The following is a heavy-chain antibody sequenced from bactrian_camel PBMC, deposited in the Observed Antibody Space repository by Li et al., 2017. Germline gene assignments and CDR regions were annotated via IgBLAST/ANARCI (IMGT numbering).Heavy chain of an antibody. D-gene: IGHD5*01. CDR2: TYTGGPIT. CDR1: RSFYIRSC. CDR3: AASIYGCRLYPPYFRY. J-gene: IGHJ6*01. V-gene: IGHV3S1*01. Sequence: VQLVESGGGSVQTGGSLRLSCKASRSFYIRSCVGWFRQIPGKEREKVATTYTGGPITDYLDSVKGRFDISHNNANYTVYLQMNSLKPEDTAMYYCAASIYGCRLYPPYFRYWGQGTQVTVS.